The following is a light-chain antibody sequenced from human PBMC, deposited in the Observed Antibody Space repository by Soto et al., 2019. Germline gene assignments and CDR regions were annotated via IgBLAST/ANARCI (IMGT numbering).Light chain of an antibody. J-gene: IGLJ1*01. CDR2: DVS. CDR1: SSDVGGYNY. V-gene: IGLV2-11*01. Sequence: QSALTQPRSVSGSPGQSVTISCTGTSSDVGGYNYVSWYQQHPGKAPKLMIYDVSKRPSGVPDRFSGSKSGNTASLTISGLQAADEADYFCKSYAGSNTYVFGSGPKVTVL. CDR3: KSYAGSNTYV.